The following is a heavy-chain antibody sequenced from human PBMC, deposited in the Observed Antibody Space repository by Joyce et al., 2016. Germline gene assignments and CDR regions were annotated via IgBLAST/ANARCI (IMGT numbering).Heavy chain of an antibody. CDR2: IYYGVRT. CDR1: GVSISSIGYD. Sequence: QVQLQESGPGLVKPSQTLSLTCTVPGVSISSIGYDWSWIRQHPGKGLEWIGYIYYGVRTYYNPSLESRLTMSVYTSKNQFSLGVSSVTAADTAVYYCARVRRYHSDYWGQGTLVTVSS. J-gene: IGHJ4*02. D-gene: IGHD1-14*01. CDR3: ARVRRYHSDY. V-gene: IGHV4-31*03.